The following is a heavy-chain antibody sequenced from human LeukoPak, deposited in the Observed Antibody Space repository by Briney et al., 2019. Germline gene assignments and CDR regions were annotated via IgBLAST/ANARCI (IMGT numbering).Heavy chain of an antibody. V-gene: IGHV3-21*01. J-gene: IGHJ3*02. CDR1: EFTFSSYS. D-gene: IGHD1-26*01. CDR2: ISSSSSYI. Sequence: GGSLRLSCAASEFTFSSYSMNWVRQAPGEGLEWVSSISSSSSYIYYADSVKGRFTISRDNAKNSLYLQMNSLRAEDTAVYYCARDQAIVGATGAYDICGQGTMVTVSS. CDR3: ARDQAIVGATGAYDI.